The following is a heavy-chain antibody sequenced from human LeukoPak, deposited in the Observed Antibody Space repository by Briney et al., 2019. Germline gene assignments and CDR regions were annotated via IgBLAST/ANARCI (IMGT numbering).Heavy chain of an antibody. CDR2: INPNSGDT. Sequence: GASVKVSCKASEYTFSVYHIHWVRLAPGQGLEWMAWINPNSGDTNYAQKFQGRVTMTRDTSISTVYMEVSSLRFDDTAVYYCALIPGGSWDFDFWGQGTLVTVSS. J-gene: IGHJ4*02. V-gene: IGHV1-2*02. D-gene: IGHD6-13*01. CDR3: ALIPGGSWDFDF. CDR1: EYTFSVYH.